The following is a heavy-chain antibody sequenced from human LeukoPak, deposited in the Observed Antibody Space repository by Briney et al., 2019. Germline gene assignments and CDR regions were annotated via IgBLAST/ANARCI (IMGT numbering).Heavy chain of an antibody. CDR1: GFTFDDYA. V-gene: IGHV3-9*01. D-gene: IGHD6-19*01. CDR3: AKDMILSGWDTFDY. J-gene: IGHJ4*02. Sequence: GGSLRLSCAASGFTFDDYAMHWVRQAPGKSLEWVSGISWNSGSIGYADSVKGRFTISRDNAKNSLYLQMNSLRAEDTALYYCAKDMILSGWDTFDYWGQGTLVTVSS. CDR2: ISWNSGSI.